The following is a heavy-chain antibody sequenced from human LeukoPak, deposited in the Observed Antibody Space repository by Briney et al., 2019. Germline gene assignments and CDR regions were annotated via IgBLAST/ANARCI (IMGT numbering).Heavy chain of an antibody. Sequence: SETLSLTCTVSGGSISSYYWSWIRQPPGKGLEWMGYVYFSGTTNYNSSLKSRVIISLDMSKNQFSLKVNSVTAADTAVYYCASLRSDYTLQYWGQGSLVTVSS. V-gene: IGHV4-59*03. CDR1: GGSISSYY. CDR2: VYFSGTT. D-gene: IGHD3-10*01. J-gene: IGHJ4*02. CDR3: ASLRSDYTLQY.